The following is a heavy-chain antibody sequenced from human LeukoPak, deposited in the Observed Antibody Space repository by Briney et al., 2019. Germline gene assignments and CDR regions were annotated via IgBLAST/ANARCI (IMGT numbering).Heavy chain of an antibody. D-gene: IGHD2-8*01. CDR2: ISGSGGST. CDR3: ARDPNGPLSPYNWFDP. CDR1: GFTFSSYA. J-gene: IGHJ5*02. Sequence: GGSLRLSCAASGFTFSSYAMSWVRQAPGKGLEWVSAISGSGGSTYYADSVKGRFTISRDNSKNTLYLQMNSLRAEDTAVYYCARDPNGPLSPYNWFDPWGQGTLVTVSS. V-gene: IGHV3-23*01.